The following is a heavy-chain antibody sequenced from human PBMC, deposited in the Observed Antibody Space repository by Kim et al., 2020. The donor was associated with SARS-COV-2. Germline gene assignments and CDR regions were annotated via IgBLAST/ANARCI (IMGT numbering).Heavy chain of an antibody. D-gene: IGHD7-27*01. CDR2: SGST. V-gene: IGHV4-34*01. Sequence: SGSTNYNPSLKSRVTISVDTSKNQFSLKLSSVTAADTAVYYCASGILAGYWGQGTLVTVSS. J-gene: IGHJ4*02. CDR3: ASGILAGY.